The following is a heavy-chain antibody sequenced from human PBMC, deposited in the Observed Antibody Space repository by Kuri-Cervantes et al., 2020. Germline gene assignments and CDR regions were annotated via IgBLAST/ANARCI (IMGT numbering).Heavy chain of an antibody. V-gene: IGHV1-8*02. CDR3: ASKAPYNWNDPRYYYYMDV. CDR2: MNPNSGNT. Sequence: ASVKVSCKASGGTFSSYAISWVRQAPGQGLEWMGWMNPNSGNTGYAQKFQGRVTMTRNTSISTAYMELSSLRSEDTAVYYCASKAPYNWNDPRYYYYMDVWGKGTTVTVSS. CDR1: GGTFSSYA. D-gene: IGHD1-1*01. J-gene: IGHJ6*03.